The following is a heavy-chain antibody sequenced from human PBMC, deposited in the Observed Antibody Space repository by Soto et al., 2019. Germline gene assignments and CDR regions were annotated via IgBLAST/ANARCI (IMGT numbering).Heavy chain of an antibody. V-gene: IGHV3-30*05. Sequence: QVQLLESGGGVVQPGGSLRLSCEVSGFNFSGYGMNWVRQAPGKGLEWVAFSSIDGVNKYNAESVKGRFTISRDNSKNTLDLQMNSLREGDTGVYYCARARRSSSWTTNAWGPGTLVTVSS. CDR3: ARARRSSSWTTNA. CDR2: SSIDGVNK. D-gene: IGHD6-6*01. J-gene: IGHJ5*02. CDR1: GFNFSGYG.